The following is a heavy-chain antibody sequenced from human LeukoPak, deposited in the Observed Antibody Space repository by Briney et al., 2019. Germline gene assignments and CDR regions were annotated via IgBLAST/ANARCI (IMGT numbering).Heavy chain of an antibody. V-gene: IGHV3-11*01. J-gene: IGHJ4*02. CDR2: ISSSGSTI. CDR3: ARDPFPYDFWSGYLYY. D-gene: IGHD3-3*01. Sequence: PGGSLRLSCAASGFTFSDYYMSWIRQAPGKGLEWVSYISSSGSTIYYADSVKGRFTISRDNAKNSLYLQMNSLRAEDTAVYYCARDPFPYDFWSGYLYYWGQGTLVTVSS. CDR1: GFTFSDYY.